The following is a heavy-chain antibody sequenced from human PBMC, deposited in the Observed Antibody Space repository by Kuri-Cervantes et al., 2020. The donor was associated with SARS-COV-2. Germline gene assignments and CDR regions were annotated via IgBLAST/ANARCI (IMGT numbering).Heavy chain of an antibody. J-gene: IGHJ4*02. CDR2: IWYDGSNK. D-gene: IGHD2-21*01. V-gene: IGHV3-33*08. CDR1: GFTFSSYE. CDR3: ARDTCGGDCYHGSLLDY. Sequence: GGSLRLSCAASGFTFSSYEMNWVRQAPGKGLEWVAVIWYDGSNKYYADSVKGRFTISRDNSKNTLYLQMNSLRAEDTAVYYCARDTCGGDCYHGSLLDYWGQGTLVTVSS.